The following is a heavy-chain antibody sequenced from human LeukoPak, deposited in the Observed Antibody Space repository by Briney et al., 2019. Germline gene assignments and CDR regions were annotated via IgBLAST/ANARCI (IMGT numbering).Heavy chain of an antibody. V-gene: IGHV4-38-2*02. CDR2: IYRSGST. J-gene: IGHJ5*02. CDR3: AKDIFAAAGNWLDP. CDR1: GYSISSGYY. Sequence: SETLSLTCAVSGYSISSGYYWGWIRQPPGKGLEWIGIIYRSGSTYYNPSLKSRVTISVDTSKNQFSLKLNSVTAADTAVYYCAKDIFAAAGNWLDPWGQGVLVTVSS. D-gene: IGHD3-9*01.